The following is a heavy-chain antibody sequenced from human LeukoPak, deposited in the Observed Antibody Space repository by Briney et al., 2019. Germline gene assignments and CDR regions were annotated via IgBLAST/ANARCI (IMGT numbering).Heavy chain of an antibody. D-gene: IGHD2-2*01. CDR3: ARVVPAGYFDY. Sequence: GRSLRLSCAASGFTFSSYAMHWVRQAPGKGLEWVAVISYDGSNKYYADSVKGRFTISRDNSKNTLYLQMNSLRAEDTAVYYCARVVPAGYFDYWGQGTLVTVSS. CDR1: GFTFSSYA. CDR2: ISYDGSNK. V-gene: IGHV3-30-3*01. J-gene: IGHJ4*02.